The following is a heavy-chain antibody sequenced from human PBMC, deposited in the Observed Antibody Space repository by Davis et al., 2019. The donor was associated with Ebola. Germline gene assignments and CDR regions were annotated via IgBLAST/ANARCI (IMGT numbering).Heavy chain of an antibody. J-gene: IGHJ5*02. CDR1: GGTFSSYA. V-gene: IGHV1-69*05. Sequence: SVKVSCKASGGTFSSYAISWVRQAPGQGLEWMGGIIPIFGTANYAQNFQDRVTMTTDTSTTTAYMELRSLTSDDTAVYYCASVSSWVGGGDSSVPWGQGTLVTVSS. CDR2: IIPIFGTA. D-gene: IGHD3-10*01. CDR3: ASVSSWVGGGDSSVP.